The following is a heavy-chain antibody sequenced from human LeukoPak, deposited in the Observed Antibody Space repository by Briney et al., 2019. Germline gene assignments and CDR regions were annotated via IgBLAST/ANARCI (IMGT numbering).Heavy chain of an antibody. D-gene: IGHD3-10*01. CDR2: IYYSGST. J-gene: IGHJ6*03. CDR1: GGSITSSSYY. Sequence: SETLSLTCTVSGGSITSSSYYWGWIRQPPGKGLEWIGNIYYSGSTYYNPSLKSRVTISLDTSKNQFSLKLSSVTAADTAVYYCASVRRGFGESSKYYAYYYMGVWGKGTTVTISS. V-gene: IGHV4-39*01. CDR3: ASVRRGFGESSKYYAYYYMGV.